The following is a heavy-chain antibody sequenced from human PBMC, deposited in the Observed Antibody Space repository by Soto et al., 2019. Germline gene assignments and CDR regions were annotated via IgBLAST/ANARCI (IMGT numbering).Heavy chain of an antibody. J-gene: IGHJ3*02. V-gene: IGHV3-23*01. D-gene: IGHD4-17*01. CDR2: ISGSGGST. CDR3: AKVKGVTMDAFDI. CDR1: GFTFSSYA. Sequence: EVQLLESGGGLVQPGGSLRLSCAASGFTFSSYAMSWVRQTPGKGLEWVSAISGSGGSTYYADSVKGRFTISRDNSKNTLYLQMNSLRAEDTAVYYCAKVKGVTMDAFDIWGQGTMVTVSS.